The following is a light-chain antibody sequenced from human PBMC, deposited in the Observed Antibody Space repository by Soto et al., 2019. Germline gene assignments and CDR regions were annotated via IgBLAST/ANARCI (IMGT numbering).Light chain of an antibody. CDR2: LNSDGSY. V-gene: IGLV4-69*01. J-gene: IGLJ2*01. CDR1: SGHSSYA. Sequence: QPVLTQSPSASASLGASVKLTCTLSSGHSSYAIAWHQQQPEKGPRYLMKLNSDGSYSKGDGIPDRFSGSSSGAERYLTISSLQSEDEADYYCQTWGTGPVVFGGGTKLTVL. CDR3: QTWGTGPVV.